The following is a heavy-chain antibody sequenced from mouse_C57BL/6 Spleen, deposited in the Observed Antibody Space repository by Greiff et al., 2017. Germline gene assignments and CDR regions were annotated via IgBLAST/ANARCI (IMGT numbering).Heavy chain of an antibody. J-gene: IGHJ3*01. V-gene: IGHV1-61*01. CDR1: GYTFTSYW. CDR3: ARGRYDLAWFAY. CDR2: IYPSDSET. Sequence: QVQLQQPGAELVRPGSSVKLSCKASGYTFTSYWMDWVKQRPGQGLEWIGNIYPSDSETHYNQKFKDKATLTVDKSSSTAYMQLSSLTSEDSAVYYCARGRYDLAWFAYWGQGTLVTVSA. D-gene: IGHD2-3*01.